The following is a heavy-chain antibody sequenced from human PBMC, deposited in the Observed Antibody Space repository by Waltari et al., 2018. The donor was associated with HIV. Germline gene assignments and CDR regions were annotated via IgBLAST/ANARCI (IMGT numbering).Heavy chain of an antibody. V-gene: IGHV3-23*01. CDR2: ISDSGIT. CDR1: GFTFSAYV. D-gene: IGHD3-16*02. J-gene: IGHJ4*02. Sequence: EVHLLESGGGLVQPGGSLRLSGAASGFTFSAYVMIWVRQAPGRGLEWVSGISDSGITYYTDSVKGRFTISRDNSKDTLYLQINSLRVEDAAIYYCAKGRGSYRLNYFDHWGRGTLVTVSS. CDR3: AKGRGSYRLNYFDH.